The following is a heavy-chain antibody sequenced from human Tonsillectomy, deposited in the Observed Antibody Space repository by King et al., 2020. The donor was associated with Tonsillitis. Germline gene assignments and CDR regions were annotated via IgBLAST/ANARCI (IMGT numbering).Heavy chain of an antibody. V-gene: IGHV3-23*04. D-gene: IGHD5-24*01. CDR3: AKSVEMSTWGLALCYFDY. Sequence: VQLVQSGGGLVQPGGSLRLSCAASGFTFSSYAMTWSRQAPGNGLEWVSVISGSGGITYYADSVKGRFTISRDNSKNTLYLQMNSLRAEDTAVYYCAKSVEMSTWGLALCYFDYWGQGTLVTVSS. J-gene: IGHJ4*02. CDR1: GFTFSSYA. CDR2: ISGSGGIT.